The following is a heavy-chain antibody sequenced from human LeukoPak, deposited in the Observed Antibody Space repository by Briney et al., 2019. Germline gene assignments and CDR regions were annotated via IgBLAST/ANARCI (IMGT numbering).Heavy chain of an antibody. J-gene: IGHJ4*02. CDR2: INHSGSN. Sequence: SSETLSLTCAVYGGSFSGYYWSWIRQPPGKGLEWIGEINHSGSNNYNPSLKSRVTISVDTSKNQFSLKLSSVTAADTAVYYCARGRGYSYGYGGRFDYWGQGTLVTVSS. CDR1: GGSFSGYY. V-gene: IGHV4-34*01. CDR3: ARGRGYSYGYGGRFDY. D-gene: IGHD5-18*01.